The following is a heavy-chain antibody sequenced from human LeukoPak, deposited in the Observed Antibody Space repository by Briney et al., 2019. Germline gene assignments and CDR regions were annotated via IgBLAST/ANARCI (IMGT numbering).Heavy chain of an antibody. CDR2: INPSSGGT. V-gene: IGHV1-2*02. Sequence: ASVKVSCKASGYTFTDYYMHWVRQAPGQGLEWMGWINPSSGGTNYAQKLQGRVTMTTDTSTSTAYMELRSLRSDDTAVYYCAREPPHRSYYGSGSNVFDYWGQGTLVTVSS. CDR1: GYTFTDYY. D-gene: IGHD3-10*01. J-gene: IGHJ4*02. CDR3: AREPPHRSYYGSGSNVFDY.